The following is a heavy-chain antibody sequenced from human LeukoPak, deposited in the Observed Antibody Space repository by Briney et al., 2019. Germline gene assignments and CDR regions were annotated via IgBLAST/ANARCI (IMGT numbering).Heavy chain of an antibody. D-gene: IGHD4-17*01. CDR2: IYYSGST. J-gene: IGHJ4*02. CDR3: ARDDGDYEHSLDY. V-gene: IGHV4-59*01. CDR1: GGSISSYY. Sequence: PSETPSLTCTVSGGSISSYYWSWIRQPPGKGLEWIGYIYYSGSTNYNPSLKSRVTISVDTSKNQFSLKLSSVTAADTAVYYCARDDGDYEHSLDYWGQGTLVAVSS.